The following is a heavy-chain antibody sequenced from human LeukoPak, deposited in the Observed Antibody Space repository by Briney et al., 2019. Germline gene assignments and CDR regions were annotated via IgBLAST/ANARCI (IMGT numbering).Heavy chain of an antibody. CDR2: IYYSGST. CDR1: GGSISSYY. J-gene: IGHJ4*02. V-gene: IGHV4-59*04. Sequence: SETLSLTCTVSGGSISSYYWSWIRQPPGKGLEWIGYIYYSGSTYYNESLESRVTISIDTSKNQFSLKLNSVTAADTAMYYCAKSGGYGLIDYWGQGTLVTVSS. CDR3: AKSGGYGLIDY. D-gene: IGHD1-26*01.